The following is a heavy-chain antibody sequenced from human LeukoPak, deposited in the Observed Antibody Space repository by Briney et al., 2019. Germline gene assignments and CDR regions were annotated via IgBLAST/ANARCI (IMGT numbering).Heavy chain of an antibody. CDR2: MDPNSGNT. V-gene: IGHV1-8*01. CDR1: GYTFTTCD. J-gene: IGHJ4*02. Sequence: ASVNVSFKCAGYTFTTCDINWVRHPPRQGLEGMGWMDPNSGNTAYAQKFQGRVTMTRNTSISTAYMELSSLRSEDTAVYYCARKRDGGNPLGYWGQGTLVTVSS. D-gene: IGHD4-23*01. CDR3: ARKRDGGNPLGY.